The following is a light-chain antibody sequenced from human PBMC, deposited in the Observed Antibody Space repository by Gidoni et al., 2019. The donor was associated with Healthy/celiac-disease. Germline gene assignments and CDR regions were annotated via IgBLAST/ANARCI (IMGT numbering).Light chain of an antibody. J-gene: IGKJ4*01. CDR3: QQYNNWPPPLT. CDR1: QSVSSN. Sequence: EIVMTQSPATLSVSPGESATLSCRASQSVSSNLAWYQQKPGQAPRLLIYGASTRATGIPARFSGSGSGTEFTLTISSLQSEDFAVYYCQQYNNWPPPLTFGGXTKVEIK. V-gene: IGKV3-15*01. CDR2: GAS.